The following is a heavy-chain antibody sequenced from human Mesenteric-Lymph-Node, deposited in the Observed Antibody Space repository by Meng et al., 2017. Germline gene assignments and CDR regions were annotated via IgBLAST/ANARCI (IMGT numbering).Heavy chain of an antibody. J-gene: IGHJ4*02. CDR3: ARGSRGYSYG. V-gene: IGHV4-61*05. D-gene: IGHD5-18*01. CDR1: GGSISSSSYY. Sequence: SETLSLTCTVSGGSISSSSYYWGWIRQPPGKGLEWIGYIYYSGSTNYNPSLKSRVTISVDTSKNQFSLKLSSVTAADTAVYYCARGSRGYSYGWGQGTLVTVSS. CDR2: IYYSGST.